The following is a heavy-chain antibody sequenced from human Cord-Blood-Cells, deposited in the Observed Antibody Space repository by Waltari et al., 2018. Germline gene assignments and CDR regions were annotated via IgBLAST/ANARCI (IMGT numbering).Heavy chain of an antibody. V-gene: IGHV4-34*01. CDR2: INHSGST. CDR3: ERAWTVVTAFDI. J-gene: IGHJ3*02. D-gene: IGHD2-15*01. CDR1: GGSFSGYY. Sequence: QVQLQQWGAGLLKPSETLSLTCAVSGGSFSGYYWSWIRQPPGKGLVWIGEINHSGSTNSSPTLKSRVTISGDTAKTQFSLKLSSVTAADAAVYYCERAWTVVTAFDIWGQGTMVTVSS.